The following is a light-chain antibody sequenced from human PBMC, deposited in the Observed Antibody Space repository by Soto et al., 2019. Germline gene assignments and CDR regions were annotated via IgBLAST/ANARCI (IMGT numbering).Light chain of an antibody. V-gene: IGLV1-44*01. J-gene: IGLJ2*01. Sequence: QSVLTQPPSASGTPGQRVTISCSGSSSNIGSNTVNWYQQLPGTAPKLLIYSNNQRPSGVPDRFSGSKSGTSASLAISGLHPEDEADYYCAAWDDSLNGVVFGGGTKLTVL. CDR2: SNN. CDR1: SSNIGSNT. CDR3: AAWDDSLNGVV.